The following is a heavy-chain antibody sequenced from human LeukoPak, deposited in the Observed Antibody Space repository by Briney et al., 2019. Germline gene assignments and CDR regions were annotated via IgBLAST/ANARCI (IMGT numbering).Heavy chain of an antibody. CDR3: IRHVECVAPES. D-gene: IGHD5-12*01. V-gene: IGHV3-73*01. Sequence: GGSLRLSCAASGYGFQGSAVHWVRQSAGKGLEWVGCMRDRVKNYATIYAASVRGRFTISRDDSRNTATLQMNSLRTEDTAVYFCIRHVECVAPESWGQGTLVTVSS. CDR1: GYGFQGSA. CDR2: MRDRVKNYAT. J-gene: IGHJ5*02.